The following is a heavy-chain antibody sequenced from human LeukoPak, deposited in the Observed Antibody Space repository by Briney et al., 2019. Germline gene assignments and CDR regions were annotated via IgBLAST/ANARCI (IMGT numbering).Heavy chain of an antibody. CDR3: ARVRVGTRDGYTHFDF. CDR2: IYPGDSDT. CDR1: GYSFTSYW. V-gene: IGHV5-51*01. J-gene: IGHJ4*02. Sequence: GESLKISCKGSGYSFTSYWISWVRQMPGKGLEWMGIIYPGDSDTRYSPSFQGQVTISADKSISTAYLQWSSLKASDTAMYYCARVRVGTRDGYTHFDFWGQGTLVTVSS. D-gene: IGHD5-24*01.